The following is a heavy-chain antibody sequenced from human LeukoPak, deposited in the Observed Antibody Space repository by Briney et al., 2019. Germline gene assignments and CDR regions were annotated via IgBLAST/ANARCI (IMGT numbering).Heavy chain of an antibody. CDR3: LRDLTYGGISSPDC. CDR1: GYTFTDYY. J-gene: IGHJ4*02. V-gene: IGHV1-2*02. Sequence: AASVKVSCKSSGYTFTDYYMYWVRQAPGQGLEWMGCINPNNGGTTYAQKFQGRVTMTRDTSISTAYMELGRLTSDDTAMYFCLRDLTYGGISSPDCWGQGSLVTVSS. CDR2: INPNNGGT. D-gene: IGHD4/OR15-4a*01.